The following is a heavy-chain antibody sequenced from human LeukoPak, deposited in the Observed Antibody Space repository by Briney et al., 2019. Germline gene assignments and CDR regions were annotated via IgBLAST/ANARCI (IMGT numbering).Heavy chain of an antibody. V-gene: IGHV4-34*01. J-gene: IGHJ4*02. Sequence: PSETLSLTCAVYGGSFSGYYWSWIRQPPGKGLEWIGSIYYNGNTYYNPSLKSRVTISVDTSKNQFSLRLSSVTVADTAVYYCARDGDPVTSPFDYWGQGTLVTVSS. D-gene: IGHD4-17*01. CDR1: GGSFSGYY. CDR2: IYYNGNT. CDR3: ARDGDPVTSPFDY.